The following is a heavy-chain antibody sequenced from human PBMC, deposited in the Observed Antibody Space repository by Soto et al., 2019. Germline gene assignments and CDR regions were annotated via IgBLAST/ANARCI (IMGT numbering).Heavy chain of an antibody. D-gene: IGHD4-17*01. CDR3: ARGGSTVTTSSRETTTIKAY. V-gene: IGHV1-18*01. CDR1: GYTFTSYG. Sequence: ASVKVSCKASGYTFTSYGISWVRQAPGQGLEWMGWISAYNGNTNYAQKLQGRVTMTTDTSTSTAYMELRSLRSDDTAVYYCARGGSTVTTSSRETTTIKAYCGQGTLVTVSS. CDR2: ISAYNGNT. J-gene: IGHJ1*01.